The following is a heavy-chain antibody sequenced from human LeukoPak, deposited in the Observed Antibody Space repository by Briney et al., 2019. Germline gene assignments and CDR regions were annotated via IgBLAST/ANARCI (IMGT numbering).Heavy chain of an antibody. D-gene: IGHD2-2*01. CDR1: GFTFSSYR. V-gene: IGHV3-21*01. CDR3: ARDLVVPAASSDY. J-gene: IGHJ4*02. CDR2: ISSSSSYI. Sequence: GGSLRLSCAASGFTFSSYRMNWVRQAPGKGLEWVSSISSSSSYIYYADSVKGRFTISRDNAKNSLYLQMNSLRAEDTAVYYCARDLVVPAASSDYWGQGTLVTVSS.